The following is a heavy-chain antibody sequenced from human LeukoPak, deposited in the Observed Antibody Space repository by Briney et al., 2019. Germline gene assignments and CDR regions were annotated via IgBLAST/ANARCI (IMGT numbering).Heavy chain of an antibody. CDR2: IYYSGST. CDR3: ASMSPRDIVVVPAWY. D-gene: IGHD2-2*01. Sequence: PSETLSLTCTVSGGSLSSSSYYWGWIRQPPGNGLEWIGSIYYSGSTYYNPSLKSRVTISVDTSKNQFSLKLSSVTAADTAVYYCASMSPRDIVVVPAWYWGQGTLVTVSS. J-gene: IGHJ4*02. V-gene: IGHV4-39*01. CDR1: GGSLSSSSYY.